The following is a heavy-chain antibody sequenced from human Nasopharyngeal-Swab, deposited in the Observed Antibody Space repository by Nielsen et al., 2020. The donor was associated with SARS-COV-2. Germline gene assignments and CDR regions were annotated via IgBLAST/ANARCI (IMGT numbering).Heavy chain of an antibody. Sequence: ASVKGSCKASGYTFTSYDINWVRQATGQGREWMGWMNPNSGNTGYAQKFQGRVTMTRNTSISKAYMELSSLRSEDTAVYYCARGMSIFGVVNYYYGLDVWGQGTTVTVSS. J-gene: IGHJ6*02. D-gene: IGHD3-3*01. CDR2: MNPNSGNT. CDR1: GYTFTSYD. CDR3: ARGMSIFGVVNYYYGLDV. V-gene: IGHV1-8*01.